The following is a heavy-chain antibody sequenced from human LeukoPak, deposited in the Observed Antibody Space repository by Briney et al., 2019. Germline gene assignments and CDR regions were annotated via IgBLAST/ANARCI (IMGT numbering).Heavy chain of an antibody. J-gene: IGHJ4*02. Sequence: PGGSLRLSCAAPGSTLSSYWRHWVRQAPGKGLVWVPRINSDGSSTTYADSVKGRFTISRDNAKNMLYPQMNSLRAEDTAVYYCARGGGSGYYFDYWGQGTLVTVSS. D-gene: IGHD2-15*01. V-gene: IGHV3-74*01. CDR1: GSTLSSYW. CDR2: INSDGSST. CDR3: ARGGGSGYYFDY.